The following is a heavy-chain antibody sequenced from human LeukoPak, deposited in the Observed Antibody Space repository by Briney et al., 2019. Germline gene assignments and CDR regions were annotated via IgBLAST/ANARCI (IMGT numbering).Heavy chain of an antibody. CDR1: GFTFSSYG. CDR2: ISYDGSNK. V-gene: IGHV3-30*18. CDR3: AKGGWELYYYYYGMDV. J-gene: IGHJ6*02. D-gene: IGHD1-26*01. Sequence: GGSLRLSCAASGFTFSSYGMHWVRRAPGKGLEWVAVISYDGSNKYYADSVKGRFTISRDNSKNTLYLQMNSLRAEDTAVYYCAKGGWELYYYYYGMDVWGQGTTVTVSS.